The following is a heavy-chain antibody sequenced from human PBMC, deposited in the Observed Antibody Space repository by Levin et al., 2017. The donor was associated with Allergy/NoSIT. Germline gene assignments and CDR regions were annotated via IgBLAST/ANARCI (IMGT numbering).Heavy chain of an antibody. J-gene: IGHJ4*02. V-gene: IGHV3-49*04. Sequence: AGGSLRLSCTGSGFTFGDYAMSWVRQAPGKGLEWVGFIRNKAHGGTTEYAAPVKGRLTISRDDSKSIAYLQMNSLKTEDTAVYFCARGGPPNYDYNWGSYRDGYFDYWGQGTLVTVSS. CDR3: ARGGPPNYDYNWGSYRDGYFDY. CDR2: IRNKAHGGTT. CDR1: GFTFGDYA. D-gene: IGHD3-16*02.